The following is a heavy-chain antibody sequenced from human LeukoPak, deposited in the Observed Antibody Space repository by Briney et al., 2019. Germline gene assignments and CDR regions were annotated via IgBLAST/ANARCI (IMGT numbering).Heavy chain of an antibody. CDR1: GGSISSSAYY. V-gene: IGHV4-39*01. CDR3: ARIPIAAAGDYYFDY. Sequence: PSETLSLTCTVSGGSISSSAYYWGWIRQPPGKGLEWIGTIYYSGSTYYNPSLTSRVTISVDTSKNQFSLKLNSVTAADTAVYYCARIPIAAAGDYYFDYWGQGTLVSVSS. D-gene: IGHD6-13*01. J-gene: IGHJ4*02. CDR2: IYYSGST.